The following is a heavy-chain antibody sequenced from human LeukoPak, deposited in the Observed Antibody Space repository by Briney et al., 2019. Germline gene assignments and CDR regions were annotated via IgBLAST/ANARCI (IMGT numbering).Heavy chain of an antibody. CDR1: GGTFSSYT. V-gene: IGHV1-69*13. Sequence: SVKVSCKASGGTFSSYTISWVRQAPGQGLEWMGGIIPIFGTANYAQKFQGRVTITADESTSTAYMELSSLRSEDTAVYYCARDTSGAFDIWGQGTMVTVSS. CDR3: ARDTSGAFDI. D-gene: IGHD2/OR15-2a*01. J-gene: IGHJ3*02. CDR2: IIPIFGTA.